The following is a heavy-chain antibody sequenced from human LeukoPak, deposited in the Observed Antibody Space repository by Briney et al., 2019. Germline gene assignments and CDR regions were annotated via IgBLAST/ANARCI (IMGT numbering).Heavy chain of an antibody. CDR1: RGPFDNYA. J-gene: IGHJ3*01. V-gene: IGHV1-69*04. D-gene: IGHD3/OR15-3a*01. Sequence: SVKISCKSSRGPFDNYAINWVRQAPGQGLEWMGRIIPSLNRANYVQIRVTITADKSTATAYMELSGLRYEDTAVYYCARRTDRVDDAFDVWGQGTMVTVSS. CDR2: IIPSLNRA. CDR3: ARRTDRVDDAFDV.